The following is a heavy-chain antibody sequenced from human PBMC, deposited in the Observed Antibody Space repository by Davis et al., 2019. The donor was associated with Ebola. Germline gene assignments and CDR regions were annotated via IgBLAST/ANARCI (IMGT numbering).Heavy chain of an antibody. CDR2: IRSKANSYAT. J-gene: IGHJ6*04. Sequence: PGGSLRLSCAAPGFTFSGSAMHWVRQASGKGLEWVGRIRSKANSYATAYAASVKGRFTISRDDSKNTAYLQMNSLKTEDTAVYYCTRRVDILTGYSYYYGMDVWGKGTTVTVSS. CDR1: GFTFSGSA. D-gene: IGHD3-9*01. CDR3: TRRVDILTGYSYYYGMDV. V-gene: IGHV3-73*01.